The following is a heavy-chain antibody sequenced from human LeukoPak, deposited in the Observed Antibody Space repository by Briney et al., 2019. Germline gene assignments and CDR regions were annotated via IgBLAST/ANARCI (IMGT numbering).Heavy chain of an antibody. CDR3: ARGKGPLRAEYFQH. CDR1: GGSFSGYY. CDR2: INHSGST. V-gene: IGHV4-34*01. Sequence: PSETLSLTCAVYGGSFSGYYWSWIRQPPGKGLEWIGEINHSGSTNYNPSLKSRVTISVDTSKNQFSLKLSSVTAADTAVYYCARGKGPLRAEYFQHWGQGTLVTVSS. J-gene: IGHJ1*01.